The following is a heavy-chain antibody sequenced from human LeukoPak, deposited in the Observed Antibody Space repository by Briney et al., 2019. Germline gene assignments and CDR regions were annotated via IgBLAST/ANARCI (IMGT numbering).Heavy chain of an antibody. Sequence: ASVKVSCKVSGYTFTDYYMHWVQQAPGKGLEWMGLVDPEDGETIYAEKFQGRVTITADTSTDTAYMELSSLRSEDTAVYYCTFGPSGIYNGYSSPFDYWGQGTLVTVSS. J-gene: IGHJ4*02. CDR1: GYTFTDYY. CDR2: VDPEDGET. D-gene: IGHD1-26*01. V-gene: IGHV1-69-2*01. CDR3: TFGPSGIYNGYSSPFDY.